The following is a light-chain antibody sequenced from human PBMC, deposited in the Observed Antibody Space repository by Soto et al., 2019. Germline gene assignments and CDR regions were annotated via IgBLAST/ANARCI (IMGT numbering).Light chain of an antibody. Sequence: QSALTQPASVSGSPGQSITISCTGTSDDVGSYKSVSWYQQHPGKAPKLMIYDVSNRPSGISHRFSGSKSGNTSSLTISGLQAEDEADYYCCSYTSSSARNVFGTGTKLTVL. J-gene: IGLJ1*01. CDR2: DVS. CDR1: SDDVGSYKS. CDR3: CSYTSSSARNV. V-gene: IGLV2-14*03.